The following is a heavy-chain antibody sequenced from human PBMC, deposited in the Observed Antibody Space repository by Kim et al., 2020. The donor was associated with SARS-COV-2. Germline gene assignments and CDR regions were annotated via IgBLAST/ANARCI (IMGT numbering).Heavy chain of an antibody. CDR2: ISSNGGST. Sequence: GGSLRLSCSASGFTFSSYAMHWVRQAPGKGLEYVSAISSNGGSTYYADSVKGRFTISRDNSKNTLYLQMSSLRAEDTAVYYCVHGRANLRPPQAFDIWGQGTMVTVSS. J-gene: IGHJ3*02. CDR1: GFTFSSYA. D-gene: IGHD3-16*01. CDR3: VHGRANLRPPQAFDI. V-gene: IGHV3-64D*09.